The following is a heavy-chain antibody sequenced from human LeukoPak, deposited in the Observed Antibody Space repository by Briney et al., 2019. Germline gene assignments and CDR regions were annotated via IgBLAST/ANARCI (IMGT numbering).Heavy chain of an antibody. J-gene: IGHJ4*02. D-gene: IGHD3-10*01. CDR2: IYYSGST. CDR3: ARGPVLWFGEFDY. V-gene: IGHV4-59*12. CDR1: GGSISSYY. Sequence: SETLSLTCTLSGGSISSYYWTWIRQPPGRGLEWIGYIYYSGSTNYNPSLKSRVTISVDTSKNQFSLKLSSVTAADTAVYYCARGPVLWFGEFDYWGQGTLVTVSS.